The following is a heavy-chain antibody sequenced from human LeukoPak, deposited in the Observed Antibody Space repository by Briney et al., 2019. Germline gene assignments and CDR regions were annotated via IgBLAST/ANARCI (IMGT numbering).Heavy chain of an antibody. D-gene: IGHD6-6*01. Sequence: GGSLRLSCAASGFTFSNYAMIWVRQAPGKGLEWVSAINAGGINTYYAGSVKGRFTISRDNSKNTLYLQMNSMRAEDTAVYYCAKLVETINYWGQGTLVTVSS. V-gene: IGHV3-23*01. J-gene: IGHJ4*02. CDR1: GFTFSNYA. CDR2: INAGGINT. CDR3: AKLVETINY.